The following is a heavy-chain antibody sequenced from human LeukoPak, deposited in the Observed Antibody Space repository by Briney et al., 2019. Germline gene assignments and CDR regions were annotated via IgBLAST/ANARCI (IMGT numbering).Heavy chain of an antibody. Sequence: SETLPLTCSVSGDSIIGYYWGWIRQPAGKGLEWIGRIYTSGSTNYNPSLKSRVTMSVDTSKNQFSLKLSSVTAADTAVYYCARVVYYYGSGSYFAEDWGQGTLVTVSS. CDR3: ARVVYYYGSGSYFAED. D-gene: IGHD3-10*01. V-gene: IGHV4-4*07. CDR1: GDSIIGYY. J-gene: IGHJ4*02. CDR2: IYTSGST.